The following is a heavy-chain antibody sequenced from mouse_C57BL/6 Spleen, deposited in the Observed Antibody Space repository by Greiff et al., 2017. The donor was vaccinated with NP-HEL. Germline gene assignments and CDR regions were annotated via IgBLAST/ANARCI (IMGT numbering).Heavy chain of an antibody. D-gene: IGHD4-1*01. J-gene: IGHJ4*01. Sequence: DVQLVESGGDLVKPGGSLKLSCAASGFTFSSYGMSWVRQTPDKRLEWVATISSGGSYTYYPESVKGRFTISRDNAKNNLYLQMSSLKSEDTAMYYCARPQTGTGNAMDYWGQGTSVTVSS. CDR3: ARPQTGTGNAMDY. V-gene: IGHV5-6*01. CDR1: GFTFSSYG. CDR2: ISSGGSYT.